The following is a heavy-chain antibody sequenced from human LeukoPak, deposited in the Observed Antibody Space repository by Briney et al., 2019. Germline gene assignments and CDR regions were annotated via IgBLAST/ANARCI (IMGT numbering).Heavy chain of an antibody. CDR3: ASRGDSGSYWYFDL. CDR2: IYHSGST. D-gene: IGHD4-17*01. V-gene: IGHV4-38-2*01. J-gene: IGHJ2*01. CDR1: GYSISSGYY. Sequence: PSETLSLTCAVSGYSISSGYYWDWIRQPPGKGVEWIGTIYHSGSTYYNPSLKSRVTISVDTSENQFSLKLTSVTAADTAFYYCASRGDSGSYWYFDLWGRGTPVTVAS.